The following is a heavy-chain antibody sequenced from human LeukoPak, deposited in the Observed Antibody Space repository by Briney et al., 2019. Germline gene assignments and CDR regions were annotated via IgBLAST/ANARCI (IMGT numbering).Heavy chain of an antibody. CDR2: ISSNGGST. V-gene: IGHV3-64*01. CDR1: GFTFSSYS. J-gene: IGHJ4*02. D-gene: IGHD5-24*01. Sequence: PGGSLRLSCAASGFTFSSYSMHWVRQAPGKGLDYVSTISSNGGSTYYANSVKGRFTISRDNSKNTLYLQMGSLRAEDTAVYYCARSLTERWLQSPFDYWGQGTLVTVSS. CDR3: ARSLTERWLQSPFDY.